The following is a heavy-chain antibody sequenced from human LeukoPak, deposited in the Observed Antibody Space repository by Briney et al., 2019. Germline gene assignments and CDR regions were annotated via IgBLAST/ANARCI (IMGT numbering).Heavy chain of an antibody. D-gene: IGHD1-26*01. CDR2: IIPIFGTA. V-gene: IGHV1-69*13. CDR3: ARGEGYRVGAWWYFDN. CDR1: GGTFSSYA. J-gene: IGHJ4*02. Sequence: SVKVSCKASGGTFSSYAISWVRQAPGQGLEWMGGIIPIFGTANYAQKFQGRVTITADESTSTAYMELSSLRSEDTAVYYCARGEGYRVGAWWYFDNWGQGTQVTVSS.